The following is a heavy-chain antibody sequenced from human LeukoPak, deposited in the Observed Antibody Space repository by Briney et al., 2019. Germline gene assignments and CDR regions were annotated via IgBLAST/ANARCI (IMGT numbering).Heavy chain of an antibody. V-gene: IGHV1-2*06. Sequence: ASVKVSCKASGYTFTGYYMHWVRQAPGQGLEWMGRINPNSGGTNYAQKFQGRVTMTRDTSISTAYMELSRLRSDDTAVYYCAREENYYDSSGFVYWGQGTLVTVSS. CDR3: AREENYYDSSGFVY. J-gene: IGHJ4*02. CDR2: INPNSGGT. CDR1: GYTFTGYY. D-gene: IGHD3-22*01.